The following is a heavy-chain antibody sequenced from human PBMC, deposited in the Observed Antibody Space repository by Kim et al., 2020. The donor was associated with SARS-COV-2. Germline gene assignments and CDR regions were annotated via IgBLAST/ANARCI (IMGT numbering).Heavy chain of an antibody. CDR3: ATNYYGSGSYYDSYYYYGMDV. J-gene: IGHJ6*02. V-gene: IGHV1-3*01. Sequence: ASVKVSCKASGYTFTSYAMHWVRQAPGQRLEWMGWINAGNGNTKYSQKFQGRVTITRDTSASTAYMELSSLRSEDTAVYYCATNYYGSGSYYDSYYYYGMDVWGQGTTVTVSS. D-gene: IGHD3-10*01. CDR1: GYTFTSYA. CDR2: INAGNGNT.